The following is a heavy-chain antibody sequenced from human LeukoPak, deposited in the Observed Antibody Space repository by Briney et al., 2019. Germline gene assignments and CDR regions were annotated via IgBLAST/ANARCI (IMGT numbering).Heavy chain of an antibody. CDR2: INAGNGNT. CDR3: ARDLYYGSGSYS. V-gene: IGHV1-3*01. Sequence: ASVKVSCKASGYTFTSYAMHWVRQAPGQRLEWMGWINAGNGNTKYSQKLQGRVTMTTDTSTSTAYMELRSLRSDDTAVYYCARDLYYGSGSYSWGQGTLVTVSS. J-gene: IGHJ5*02. CDR1: GYTFTSYA. D-gene: IGHD3-10*01.